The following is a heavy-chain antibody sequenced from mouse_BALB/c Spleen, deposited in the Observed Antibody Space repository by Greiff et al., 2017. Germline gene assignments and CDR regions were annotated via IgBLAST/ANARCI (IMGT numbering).Heavy chain of an antibody. V-gene: IGHV1S81*02. CDR2: INPSNGGT. CDR3: TRSGDYDVSAMDY. Sequence: QVQLQQSGAELVKPGASVKLSCKASGYTFTSYYMYWVKQRPGQGLEWIGEINPSNGGTNFNEKFKSKATLTVDKSSSTAYMQLSSLTSEDSAVYDCTRSGDYDVSAMDYWGQGTSVTVSS. CDR1: GYTFTSYY. D-gene: IGHD2-4*01. J-gene: IGHJ4*01.